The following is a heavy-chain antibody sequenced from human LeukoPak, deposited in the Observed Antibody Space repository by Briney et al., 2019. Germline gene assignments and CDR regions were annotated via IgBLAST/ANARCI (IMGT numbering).Heavy chain of an antibody. D-gene: IGHD3-22*01. CDR2: INDDGSEK. CDR3: ARSYYDSTGYYLAEYFQH. Sequence: PGGSLRLSCAASGFPFTSYWMVWVRQAPGKGLEWVANINDDGSEKNYLESLKGRFSISRDNSKNTLYLQMNSLRPEDTAIYYCARSYYDSTGYYLAEYFQHWGLGTLVTVSS. CDR1: GFPFTSYW. J-gene: IGHJ1*01. V-gene: IGHV3-7*01.